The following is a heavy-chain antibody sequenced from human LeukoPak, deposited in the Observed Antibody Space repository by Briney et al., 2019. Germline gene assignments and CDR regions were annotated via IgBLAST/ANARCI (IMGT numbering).Heavy chain of an antibody. V-gene: IGHV1-8*03. CDR3: ARVDGSPDY. J-gene: IGHJ4*02. Sequence: ASVKVSCKASGYTFTRYDINWVRQATGQGLEWMGWMNTNSGNTGHAQKFQGRVTITRDTSISTVYMELSSLRSEDTAMYFCARVDGSPDYWGQGTLVTVSS. D-gene: IGHD2-15*01. CDR1: GYTFTRYD. CDR2: MNTNSGNT.